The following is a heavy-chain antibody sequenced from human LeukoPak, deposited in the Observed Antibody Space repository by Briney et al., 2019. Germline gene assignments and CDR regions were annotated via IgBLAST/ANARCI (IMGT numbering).Heavy chain of an antibody. CDR3: ARRVRYFDWTFDY. D-gene: IGHD3-9*01. Sequence: SQTLSLTCTLSGGSLSSGSYYWSWIRQPAGKGLEWIGRIYTSGSTNYNPSLKSRVTISVDTSKNQFSLKLSSVTAADTAVYYCARRVRYFDWTFDYWGQGTLVTVSS. J-gene: IGHJ4*02. CDR1: GGSLSSGSYY. CDR2: IYTSGST. V-gene: IGHV4-61*02.